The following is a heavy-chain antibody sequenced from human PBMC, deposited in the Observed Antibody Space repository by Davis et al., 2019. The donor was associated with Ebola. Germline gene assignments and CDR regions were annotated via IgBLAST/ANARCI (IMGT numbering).Heavy chain of an antibody. CDR3: AREGYYDFWSVLSYAFDI. Sequence: SVTVSCKASGYTFTGYYMHWVRQAPGQGLEWMGGIIPIFGTANYAQKFQGRVTITADKSTSTAYMELSSLRSEDTAVYYCAREGYYDFWSVLSYAFDIWGQGTMVTVSS. J-gene: IGHJ3*02. CDR2: IIPIFGTA. CDR1: GYTFTGYY. V-gene: IGHV1-69*06. D-gene: IGHD3-3*01.